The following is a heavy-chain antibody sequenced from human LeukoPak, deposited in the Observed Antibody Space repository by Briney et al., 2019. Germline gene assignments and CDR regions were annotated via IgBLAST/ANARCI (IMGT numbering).Heavy chain of an antibody. J-gene: IGHJ4*02. CDR2: ISGSGKTI. D-gene: IGHD4-23*01. CDR1: GFTFSSYS. Sequence: GSLRLSCAGSGFTFSSYSMSWVRHAPGKGLEWVSYISGSGKTIYYADSVKGRFTISRDNTKNSLYLQMNSLGAEDTAVYYCARGGGNFISWGQGTLVTVSS. CDR3: ARGGGNFIS. V-gene: IGHV3-48*01.